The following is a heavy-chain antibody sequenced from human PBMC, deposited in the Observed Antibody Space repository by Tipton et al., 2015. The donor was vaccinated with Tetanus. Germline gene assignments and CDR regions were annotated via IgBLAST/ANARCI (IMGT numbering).Heavy chain of an antibody. V-gene: IGHV1-69*01. D-gene: IGHD3-3*01. J-gene: IGHJ6*03. CDR3: ARGGRYDYWRGYYPYYYVDYMDV. CDR1: GGTFTNYA. Sequence: QVQLVQSGAEMKKPGSSVKVSCKASGGTFTNYALSWVRQAPGQGLEWVGGITPIFGTTNSAPKFQGRVTITADESTNTAYMELSSLRSEDTAVYYCARGGRYDYWRGYYPYYYVDYMDVWGAGSTIIVS. CDR2: ITPIFGTT.